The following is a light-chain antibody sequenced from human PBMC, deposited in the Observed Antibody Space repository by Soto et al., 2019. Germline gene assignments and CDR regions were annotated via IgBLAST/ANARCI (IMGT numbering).Light chain of an antibody. CDR3: ASWEDILSGRL. J-gene: IGLJ2*01. V-gene: IGLV1-47*01. CDR2: KNN. CDR1: SSNIGSKY. Sequence: QSVLTQPPSASGTPGQRVTISCSGSSSNIGSKYTYWYQQFPGTAPKLLIYKNNQRPSGVPDRFSGSKSGTSASLAISGLQSEDEDDYYCASWEDILSGRLFGGGTQLTVL.